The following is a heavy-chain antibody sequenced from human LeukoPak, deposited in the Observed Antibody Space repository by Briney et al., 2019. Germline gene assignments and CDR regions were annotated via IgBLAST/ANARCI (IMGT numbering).Heavy chain of an antibody. CDR2: IKSKTDGGTT. CDR1: GFTFSNAW. V-gene: IGHV3-15*07. Sequence: PGGSLRLSCAASGFTFSNAWMNWVRQAPGKGLEWVGRIKSKTDGGTTDYAAPVKGRFTISRDDSKNTLYLQMNSLKTEDTAVYYCTTDIGSSWPRVFDYWGQGTLVTVSS. CDR3: TTDIGSSWPRVFDY. D-gene: IGHD6-13*01. J-gene: IGHJ4*02.